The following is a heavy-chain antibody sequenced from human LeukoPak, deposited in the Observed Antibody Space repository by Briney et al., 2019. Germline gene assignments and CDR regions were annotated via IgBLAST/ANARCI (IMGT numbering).Heavy chain of an antibody. J-gene: IGHJ6*03. Sequence: ASVKVSCKASGYTFTGYYMHWVRQAPGQGLEWMGWINPNSGGTNYAQKFQGRVTMTRDTSISTAYMELSRLRSDDTAVYYCARDRGSSSWYGVGYYYYYYYMDVWGKGTTVTISS. CDR2: INPNSGGT. CDR3: ARDRGSSSWYGVGYYYYYYYMDV. V-gene: IGHV1-2*02. CDR1: GYTFTGYY. D-gene: IGHD6-13*01.